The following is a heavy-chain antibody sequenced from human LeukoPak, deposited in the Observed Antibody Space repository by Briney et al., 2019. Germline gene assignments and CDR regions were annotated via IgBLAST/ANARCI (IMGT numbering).Heavy chain of an antibody. CDR1: GYLLTSYW. D-gene: IGHD3-10*01. V-gene: IGHV5-51*01. J-gene: IGHJ5*02. CDR3: ARGRGVMVRGVITLFDL. CDR2: IYPGDSDT. Sequence: GESPKISWHGSGYLLTSYWIGWVRPVPGKGLEWMGIIYPGDSDTRHSPSFQGQVTISADKSISTAYLQWSSLKASDTGMYYCARGRGVMVRGVITLFDLWGQGTLVTVSS.